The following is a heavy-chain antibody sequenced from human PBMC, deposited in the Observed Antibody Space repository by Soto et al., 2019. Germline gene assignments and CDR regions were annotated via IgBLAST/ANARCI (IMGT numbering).Heavy chain of an antibody. CDR2: INHSGNT. J-gene: IGHJ5*02. CDR1: GSSLSDNY. Sequence: XETLSLTCAVYGSSLSDNYCNWLRQPPGKGLEWIGEINHSGNTNYNPSLRSRVTISIDTPKNQLSLNLRSVSAADTAVYYCARGRGEFDDWGQGTPVTVSS. V-gene: IGHV4-34*01. D-gene: IGHD2-21*01. CDR3: ARGRGEFDD.